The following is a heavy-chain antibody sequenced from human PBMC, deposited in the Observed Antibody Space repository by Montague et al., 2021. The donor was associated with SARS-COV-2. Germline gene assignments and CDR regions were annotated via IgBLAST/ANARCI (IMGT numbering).Heavy chain of an antibody. V-gene: IGHV4-59*08. J-gene: IGHJ6*02. D-gene: IGHD1-26*01. CDR3: ARHGLEGANTYYFGLDV. Sequence: SETLSLTCTVYGASMSGSYWGWVRQPPGKGPEWIGYIHYSGRTSSHPSLKGRVTISIDTSKNQFSLNLSSVTAADTAIYYCARHGLEGANTYYFGLDVWGQGTTVTVSS. CDR1: GASMSGSY. CDR2: IHYSGRT.